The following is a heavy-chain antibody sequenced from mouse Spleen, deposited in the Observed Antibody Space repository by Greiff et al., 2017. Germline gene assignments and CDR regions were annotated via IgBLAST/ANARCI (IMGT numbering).Heavy chain of an antibody. V-gene: IGHV1-69*01. CDR2: IDPSDSYT. CDR3: ARSEGNYPFAY. D-gene: IGHD2-1*01. Sequence: QVQLQQPGAELVMPGASVKLSCKASGYTFTSYWMHWVKQRPGQGLEWIGEIDPSDSYTNYNQKFKGKATLTVDKSSSTAYMQLSSLTSEDSAVYYCARSEGNYPFAYWGQGTLVTVSA. CDR1: GYTFTSYW. J-gene: IGHJ3*01.